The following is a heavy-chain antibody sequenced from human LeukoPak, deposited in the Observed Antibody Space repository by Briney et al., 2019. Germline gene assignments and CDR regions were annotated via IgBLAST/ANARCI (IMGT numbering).Heavy chain of an antibody. CDR3: ARQGYDYDSSGYYSGPITRPYYYYGMDV. CDR2: IYYSGST. D-gene: IGHD3-22*01. V-gene: IGHV4-59*08. CDR1: GGSLSSYY. J-gene: IGHJ6*02. Sequence: SETLSLTCTVSGGSLSSYYWSWIRQPPGKGLEWIGYIYYSGSTNYNPSLKSRVTISVDTSKNQFSLKLSSVTAADTAVYYCARQGYDYDSSGYYSGPITRPYYYYGMDVWGQGTTVTVSS.